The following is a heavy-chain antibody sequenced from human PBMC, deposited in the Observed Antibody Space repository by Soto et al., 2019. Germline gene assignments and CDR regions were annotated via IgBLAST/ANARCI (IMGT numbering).Heavy chain of an antibody. CDR1: GGTISSYG. Sequence: CVSLRLSCATAGGTISSYGRNWVRQAPGKGLEWVSSISSSSSYIYYGDSVRGRFTISRDNAKNSLSLQMNSLSAEDTAVYYCARDVGYCSGGSCYALYAFDIWGQGTMVTVSS. D-gene: IGHD2-15*01. J-gene: IGHJ3*02. V-gene: IGHV3-21*01. CDR3: ARDVGYCSGGSCYALYAFDI. CDR2: ISSSSSYI.